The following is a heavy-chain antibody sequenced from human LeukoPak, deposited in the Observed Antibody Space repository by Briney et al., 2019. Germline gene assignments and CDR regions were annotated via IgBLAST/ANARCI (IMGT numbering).Heavy chain of an antibody. CDR1: GGSISSYY. CDR2: IYYSGST. V-gene: IGHV4-59*12. CDR3: ARGRSSSWYDFDY. Sequence: SETLSLTCTVSGGSISSYYWSWIRQPPGKGLEWIGYIYYSGSTNYNPSLKSRLTISVDTSKNQFSLKLSSVTAADTAVYYCARGRSSSWYDFDYWGQGTLVTVSS. D-gene: IGHD6-13*01. J-gene: IGHJ4*02.